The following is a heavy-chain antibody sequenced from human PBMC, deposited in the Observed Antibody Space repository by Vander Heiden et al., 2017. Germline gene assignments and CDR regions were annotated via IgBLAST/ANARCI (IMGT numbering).Heavy chain of an antibody. Sequence: EAQLLDSVGDIVQPGGSLRLSCAASGFTFSSFVMSWVRQAPGKGLEWVSSVSADGGTTYYADSVKGRFTISRDNSKNRLYLDVNSLGAEDTAVYFAASGSYYGMDVWGRGTTVSVSS. CDR1: GFTFSSFV. V-gene: IGHV3-23*01. CDR3: ASGSYYGMDV. CDR2: VSADGGTT. J-gene: IGHJ6*02. D-gene: IGHD5-12*01.